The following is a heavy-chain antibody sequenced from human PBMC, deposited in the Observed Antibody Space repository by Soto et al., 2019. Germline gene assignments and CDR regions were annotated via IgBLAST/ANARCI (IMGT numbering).Heavy chain of an antibody. D-gene: IGHD1-26*01. CDR2: FSGPGGGT. V-gene: IGHV3-23*01. Sequence: QPWWCVRLTGVSAESIDIGGARILVRQAPVKGVEWVSTFSGPGGGTYYADSVKGRFTISRDNFKSSLYLQMSSLRAEDTAVYYCSKGTKSATTYCWLVSGCLGTLVSV. CDR1: ESIDIGGA. CDR3: SKGTKSATTYCWLVS. J-gene: IGHJ5*01.